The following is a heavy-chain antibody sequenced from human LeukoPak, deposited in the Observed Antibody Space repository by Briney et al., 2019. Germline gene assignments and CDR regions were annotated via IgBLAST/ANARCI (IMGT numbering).Heavy chain of an antibody. Sequence: SETLSLTCPVSGGSISSCSYYWSWIRQPAGKGLEWIGRIYTSGSTNYNPSLKSRVTISVDTSKNQFSLKLSSVTAADTAVYYCARDDFGDSGAFDIWGQGTMVTLSS. CDR2: IYTSGST. CDR1: GGSISSCSYY. CDR3: ARDDFGDSGAFDI. J-gene: IGHJ3*02. V-gene: IGHV4-61*02. D-gene: IGHD3-3*01.